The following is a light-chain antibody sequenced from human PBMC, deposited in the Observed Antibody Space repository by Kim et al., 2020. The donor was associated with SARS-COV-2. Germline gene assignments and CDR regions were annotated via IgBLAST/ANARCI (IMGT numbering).Light chain of an antibody. CDR3: SSYTSSRTHVV. CDR1: SSDVGGYDY. J-gene: IGLJ2*01. V-gene: IGLV2-14*03. Sequence: QSALTQPASVSGSPGQSITISCTGTSSDVGGYDYVSWYQQHPGKAPKLMIYDVISRPSGVSNRFSGSKSGNTASLTISGLQAEDEADYYCSSYTSSRTHVVFGGGTQLTVL. CDR2: DVI.